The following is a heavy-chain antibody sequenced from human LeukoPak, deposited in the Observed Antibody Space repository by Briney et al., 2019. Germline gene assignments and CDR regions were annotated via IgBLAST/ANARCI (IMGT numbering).Heavy chain of an antibody. J-gene: IGHJ4*02. CDR1: GGSIDIYY. CDR3: ARSTGYSTTWELDS. D-gene: IGHD6-13*01. V-gene: IGHV4-59*01. Sequence: SETLSLTCTVSGGSIDIYYWNWIRQSPGKGLEWIGFTSSIGRTNANASLKSRVTLSVDTSESHFSLRMYFVTAADTAVYYCARSTGYSTTWELDSWGQGILVTVSS. CDR2: TSSIGRT.